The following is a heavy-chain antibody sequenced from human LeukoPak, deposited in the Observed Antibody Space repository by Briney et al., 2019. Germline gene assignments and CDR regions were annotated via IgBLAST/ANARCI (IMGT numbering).Heavy chain of an antibody. CDR3: AGVQYFDY. CDR1: GFTFSSYW. J-gene: IGHJ4*02. V-gene: IGHV3-7*03. CDR2: IKQDGSEK. D-gene: IGHD2-8*01. Sequence: GGSLRLSCAAPGFTFSSYWMNWVRQAPGKGLEWVANIKQDGSEKDYVDSVKGRFTISRDNAKNSLYLQMNSLRAEDTAVYYCAGVQYFDYWGQGTLVTVSS.